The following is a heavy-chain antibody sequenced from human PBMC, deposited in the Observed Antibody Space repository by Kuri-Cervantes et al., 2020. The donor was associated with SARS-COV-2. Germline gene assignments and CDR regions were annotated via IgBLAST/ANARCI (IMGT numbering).Heavy chain of an antibody. D-gene: IGHD6-19*01. CDR1: GGSFSGYH. V-gene: IGHV4-34*01. CDR2: IYYSGST. Sequence: SETLSLTCAVYGGSFSGYHWSWIRQPPGKGLEWIGSIYYSGSTYYNPSLKSRVTISVDTSKNQFSLKLSSVTAADTAVYYCARAVYSSGWYGGGGWFDPWGQGTLVTVSS. CDR3: ARAVYSSGWYGGGGWFDP. J-gene: IGHJ5*02.